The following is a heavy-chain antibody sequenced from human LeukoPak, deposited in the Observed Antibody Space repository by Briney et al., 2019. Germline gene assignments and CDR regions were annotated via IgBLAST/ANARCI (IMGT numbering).Heavy chain of an antibody. CDR3: ARGSGQWGFDS. D-gene: IGHD3-10*01. J-gene: IGHJ4*02. CDR2: IYYGGST. Sequence: SETLSITCTVSGGSISSHYWSWIRQPPGKTLEWIGYIYYGGSTNYDPSLRSRVTISVDSSKNQFSLKLSSVTAADTAVYYCARGSGQWGFDSWGQGTLVTVSA. V-gene: IGHV4-59*11. CDR1: GGSISSHY.